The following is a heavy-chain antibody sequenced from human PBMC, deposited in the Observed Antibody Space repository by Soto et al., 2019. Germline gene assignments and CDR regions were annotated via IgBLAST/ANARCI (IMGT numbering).Heavy chain of an antibody. J-gene: IGHJ6*02. Sequence: SETLSLTCAVSGGSISSSNWWSWVRQPPGKGLEWIGEIYHSGSTNYNPSLKSRVTISVDKSKNQFSLKLSSVTAADTAVYYCARDYNFWSGYPRLVRGMDVWGQGTTVTVSS. CDR1: GGSISSSNW. CDR3: ARDYNFWSGYPRLVRGMDV. V-gene: IGHV4-4*02. D-gene: IGHD3-3*01. CDR2: IYHSGST.